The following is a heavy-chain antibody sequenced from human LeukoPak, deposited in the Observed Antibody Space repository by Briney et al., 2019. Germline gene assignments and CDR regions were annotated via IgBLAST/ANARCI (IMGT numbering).Heavy chain of an antibody. CDR1: GGSISGSSYY. Sequence: SETLSLTCTVSGGSISGSSYYWGWIRQPPGKGLEWIGSIYYSGSTYYNPSLKSRVTISVDTSKNQFSLKLSSVTAADTAVYYCARHLSSQYYYYYGMHVWGQGTTVAVSS. CDR3: ARHLSSQYYYYYGMHV. V-gene: IGHV4-39*01. CDR2: IYYSGST. J-gene: IGHJ6*02.